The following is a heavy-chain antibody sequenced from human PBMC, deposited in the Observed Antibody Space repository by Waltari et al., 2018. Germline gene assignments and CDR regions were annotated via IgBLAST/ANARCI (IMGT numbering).Heavy chain of an antibody. J-gene: IGHJ4*02. CDR2: IYSGGST. Sequence: EVQLVETGGGLIQPGGSLRLSCAASGFTVSSNYMSWVRQAPGKGLEWVSVIYSGGSTYYADSVKGRFTISRDNSKNTPYLQMNSLRAEDTAVYYCARVTPDSYGIFDYWGQGTLVTV. V-gene: IGHV3-53*02. CDR3: ARVTPDSYGIFDY. D-gene: IGHD5-18*01. CDR1: GFTVSSNY.